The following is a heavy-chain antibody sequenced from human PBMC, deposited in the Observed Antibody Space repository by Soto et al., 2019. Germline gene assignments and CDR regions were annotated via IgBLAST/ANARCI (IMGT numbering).Heavy chain of an antibody. D-gene: IGHD5-12*01. CDR1: GYTFTSYY. J-gene: IGHJ4*02. V-gene: IGHV1-46*01. CDR3: ARDDRDGYNDAGLDY. CDR2: FNPSGGGT. Sequence: ASVKVSCKASGYTFTSYYMHWVRQAPGQGLEWMGIFNPSGGGTKYAQKFQGRVTVTRDTSTSTVYMELSSLRSDDTAVYYCARDDRDGYNDAGLDYWGQGTPVTVSS.